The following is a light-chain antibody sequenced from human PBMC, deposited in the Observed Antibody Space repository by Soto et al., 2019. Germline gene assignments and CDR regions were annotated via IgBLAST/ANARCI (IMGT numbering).Light chain of an antibody. CDR1: QDISSY. CDR2: AAS. CDR3: QQLNSYPVT. J-gene: IGKJ2*01. V-gene: IGKV1-9*01. Sequence: DIQLTQSPSFLSASVGDRVTITCRASQDISSYLAWYQQKAGKAPKLLIYAASTLQSGVPSRFSGSGSGTEFTLTVSSLQPEDFATYYCQQLNSYPVTFGQGTKLEIK.